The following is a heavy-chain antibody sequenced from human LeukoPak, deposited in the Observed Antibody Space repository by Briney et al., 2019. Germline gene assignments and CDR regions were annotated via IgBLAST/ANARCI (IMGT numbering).Heavy chain of an antibody. Sequence: SVKVSCKASGGTFSSYAISWVRQAPGQGLEWMGGIIPIFGTANYAQKFQGRVTITADKSTSTAYMELSSLRSEDTAVYYCARGGYDILTGYSTFDYWGQGTLVTVSS. D-gene: IGHD3-9*01. CDR3: ARGGYDILTGYSTFDY. J-gene: IGHJ4*02. CDR2: IIPIFGTA. V-gene: IGHV1-69*06. CDR1: GGTFSSYA.